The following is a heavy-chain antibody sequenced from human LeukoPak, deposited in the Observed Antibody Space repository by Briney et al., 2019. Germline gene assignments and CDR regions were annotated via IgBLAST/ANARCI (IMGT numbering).Heavy chain of an antibody. J-gene: IGHJ4*02. CDR3: ARARYSSSWACDY. Sequence: PSETLSLTCTVSGGSISSYYWSWIRQPPGKGLEWIGYIYYSGSTNYNPSLKSRVTISVDTSKNQFSLKLSSVTAADTAVYYCARARYSSSWACDYWGQGTLVTVSP. CDR1: GGSISSYY. V-gene: IGHV4-59*01. CDR2: IYYSGST. D-gene: IGHD6-13*01.